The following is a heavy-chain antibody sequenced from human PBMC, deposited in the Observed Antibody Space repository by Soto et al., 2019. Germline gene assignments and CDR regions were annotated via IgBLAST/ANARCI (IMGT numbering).Heavy chain of an antibody. CDR3: ARGELTMIVVVPVDY. V-gene: IGHV3-48*02. J-gene: IGHJ4*02. Sequence: GGSLRLSCAASGFTFSSYSMNWVRQAPGKGLEWVSYISSSSSTIYYADSVKGRFTISRDNAKNSLYLQMNSLRDEDTAVYYCARGELTMIVVVPVDYWGQGTLVTVSS. CDR2: ISSSSSTI. D-gene: IGHD3-22*01. CDR1: GFTFSSYS.